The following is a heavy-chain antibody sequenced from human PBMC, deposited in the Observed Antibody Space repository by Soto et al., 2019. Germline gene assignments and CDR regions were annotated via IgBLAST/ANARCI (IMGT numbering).Heavy chain of an antibody. CDR3: AGEALGDSSGYSF. V-gene: IGHV4-4*02. CDR2: IYHSGST. J-gene: IGHJ4*02. D-gene: IGHD3-22*01. CDR1: GDSISLSNW. Sequence: PLDTLSLTCAVSGDSISLSNWWSWVRPPPGKGLEWIGEIYHSGSTNYNPSLKSRVTISVDKSKNQFSLKLSSVTAADTAVYYCAGEALGDSSGYSFWGQGTLVTVSS.